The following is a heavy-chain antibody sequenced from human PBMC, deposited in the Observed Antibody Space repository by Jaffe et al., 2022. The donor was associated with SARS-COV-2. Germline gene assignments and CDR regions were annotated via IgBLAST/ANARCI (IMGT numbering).Heavy chain of an antibody. CDR2: INPSGGST. CDR1: GYTFTSYY. V-gene: IGHV1-46*01. J-gene: IGHJ4*02. Sequence: QVQLVQSGAEVKKPGASVKVSCKASGYTFTSYYMHWVRQAPGQGLEWMGIINPSGGSTSYAQKFQGRVTMTRDTSTSTVYMELSSLRSEDTAVYYCARGSVVGVVIRGHFDYWGQGTLVTVSS. CDR3: ARGSVVGVVIRGHFDY. D-gene: IGHD3-3*01.